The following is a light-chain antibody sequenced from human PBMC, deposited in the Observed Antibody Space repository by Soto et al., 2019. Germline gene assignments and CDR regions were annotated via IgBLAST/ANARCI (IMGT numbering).Light chain of an antibody. CDR3: LQHNSYPYT. V-gene: IGKV1-9*01. CDR1: QGISSY. J-gene: IGKJ2*01. Sequence: DIQLTQSPSFLSASVGDRVTITCRASQGISSYLAWYQQKPGKAPNLLIHTASTLQSGVPSRFSGSGSGTEFTLTISSLQPEDFATYYCLQHNSYPYTIGQGTKLEIK. CDR2: TAS.